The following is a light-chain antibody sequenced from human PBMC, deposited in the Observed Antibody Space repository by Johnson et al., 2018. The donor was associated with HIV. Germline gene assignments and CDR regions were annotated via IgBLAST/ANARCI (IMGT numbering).Light chain of an antibody. V-gene: IGLV1-51*02. CDR1: SSNIGNNY. Sequence: QSVLTQSPSVSAAPGQKVTISCSGSSSNIGNNYVSWYQQLPGTAPKLLIYENNKRPSGIPDRFSGSKSGTSATLGITGLQTGDEADYYCGTWDNSLNTGVVFGAGTKVTGL. CDR3: GTWDNSLNTGVV. J-gene: IGLJ1*01. CDR2: ENN.